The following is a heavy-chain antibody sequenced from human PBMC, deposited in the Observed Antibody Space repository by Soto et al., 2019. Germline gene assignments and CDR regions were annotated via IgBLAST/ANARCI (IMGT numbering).Heavy chain of an antibody. V-gene: IGHV3-66*01. CDR2: IYSGGST. CDR3: ARAGSGYDPVDY. CDR1: GFTVSSNY. Sequence: GGSLRLSCAASGFTVSSNYMSWVRQAPGKGLEWVSVIYSGGSTYYADSVKGRFTISRDNSKNTLYLQMNSLRAEDTAVYYCARAGSGYDPVDYWGQGTLVTVSS. J-gene: IGHJ4*02. D-gene: IGHD5-12*01.